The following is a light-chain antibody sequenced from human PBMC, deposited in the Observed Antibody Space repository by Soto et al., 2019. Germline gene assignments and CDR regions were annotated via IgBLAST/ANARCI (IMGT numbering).Light chain of an antibody. V-gene: IGLV4-69*01. CDR2: LNSDGSH. CDR1: SGHSSYA. J-gene: IGLJ3*02. CDR3: QTWGTGIQV. Sequence: QPVLTQSPSASASLGASVKLTCTLSSGHSSYAIAWHQQQPEKGPRYLMKLNSDGSHSKGDGIPDRFSGSSSGAERYLTXSXLQSEDEADYYCQTWGTGIQVFGGGTKLTVL.